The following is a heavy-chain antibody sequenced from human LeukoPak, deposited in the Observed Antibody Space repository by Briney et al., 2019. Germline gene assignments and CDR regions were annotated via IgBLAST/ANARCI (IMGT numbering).Heavy chain of an antibody. Sequence: SETLSLTCTVSGGSISSGDYYWSWIRQPPGKGLEWIGYIYYSGSTYYNPSLRSRVTISVDTSKNQFSLKLSSVTAADTAVYYCAREYSSSTEMYFDYWGQGTLVTVSS. V-gene: IGHV4-30-4*08. CDR3: AREYSSSTEMYFDY. D-gene: IGHD6-13*01. CDR2: IYYSGST. J-gene: IGHJ4*02. CDR1: GGSISSGDYY.